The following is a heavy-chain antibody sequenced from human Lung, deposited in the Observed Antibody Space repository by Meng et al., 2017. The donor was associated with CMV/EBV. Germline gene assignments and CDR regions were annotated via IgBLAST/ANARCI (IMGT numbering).Heavy chain of an antibody. J-gene: IGHJ4*02. D-gene: IGHD1-26*01. CDR2: ISGSGGAT. CDR1: GFDFTTYA. CDR3: SKGARIAGAVHYY. Sequence: GESLKISCAASGFDFTTYAMTWVRQAPGRGLEWVSSISGSGGATYYAASVKGRFTVSRDNSKNTLFLQINSLRAVDTAPYYCSKGARIAGAVHYYWGQGTLVTVSS. V-gene: IGHV3-23*01.